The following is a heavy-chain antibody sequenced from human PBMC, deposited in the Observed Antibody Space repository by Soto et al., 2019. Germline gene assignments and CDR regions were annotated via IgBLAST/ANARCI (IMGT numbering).Heavy chain of an antibody. CDR1: GFTFSSYG. Sequence: QVQLVESGGGVVQPGRSLRLSCAASGFTFSSYGMHWVRQAPGKGLEWVAVISYDGSNKYYADSVKGRFTLSRDNSKNTLYLQMNSLRAEDTAVYYCAKDSWRYYDFWSGYSVDPWGQGTLVTVSS. J-gene: IGHJ5*02. CDR2: ISYDGSNK. CDR3: AKDSWRYYDFWSGYSVDP. V-gene: IGHV3-30*18. D-gene: IGHD3-3*01.